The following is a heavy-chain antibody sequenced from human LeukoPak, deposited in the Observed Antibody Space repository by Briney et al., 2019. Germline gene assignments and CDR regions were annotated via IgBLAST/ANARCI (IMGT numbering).Heavy chain of an antibody. CDR3: ARSRGKYYFDY. CDR2: IYYSGST. J-gene: IGHJ4*02. V-gene: IGHV4-31*03. D-gene: IGHD3-16*01. CDR1: GGSISSGGYY. Sequence: SETLSLTCTVSGGSISSGGYYWSWIRQHPGKGLEWIGYIYYSGSTYYSPSLKSRVTISVDTSKNQFSLKLSSVTAADTAVYYCARSRGKYYFDYWGQGTLVTVSS.